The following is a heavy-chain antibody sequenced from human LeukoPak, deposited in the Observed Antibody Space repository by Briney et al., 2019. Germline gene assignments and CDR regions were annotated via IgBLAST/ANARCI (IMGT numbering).Heavy chain of an antibody. V-gene: IGHV1-2*02. Sequence: GASVKVSCKTSEYNFTAYYMHWVRQAPGQGLEWMGWINPNSGDTKYAQKFQGRVTTTRDTSISTAYLELSSLNSDDTAVYYCANSFDNWGQGTLVTVSS. CDR1: EYNFTAYY. CDR3: ANSFDN. J-gene: IGHJ4*02. CDR2: INPNSGDT.